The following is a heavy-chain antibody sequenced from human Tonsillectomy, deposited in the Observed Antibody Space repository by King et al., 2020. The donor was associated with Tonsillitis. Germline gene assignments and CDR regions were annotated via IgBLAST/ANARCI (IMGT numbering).Heavy chain of an antibody. D-gene: IGHD2-15*01. CDR1: GFTFSSYS. J-gene: IGHJ4*02. Sequence: VQLVESGGGLVKPGGSLRLSCAASGFTFSSYSMNWVRQAPGKGLEWVSSISSSSSYIYYADSVKGRFTISRDNTKNSLYLQMNSQRAEDTAVYYCARDRGGVVVAAFDYWGQGTLVTVSS. CDR2: ISSSSSYI. CDR3: ARDRGGVVVAAFDY. V-gene: IGHV3-21*01.